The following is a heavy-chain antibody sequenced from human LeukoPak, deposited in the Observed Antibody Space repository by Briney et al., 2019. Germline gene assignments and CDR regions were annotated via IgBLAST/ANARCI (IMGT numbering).Heavy chain of an antibody. CDR1: GGTFNSYA. D-gene: IGHD5-18*01. CDR3: ARDRATRKIQPNDY. Sequence: ASVKVSCKASGGTFNSYAISWVRQAPGQGLEGMGWISAYNGNTNYAQKLQGRVTMTTDTSTSTAYMELRSLRSDDTAVYYCARDRATRKIQPNDYWGQGTLVTVSS. CDR2: ISAYNGNT. J-gene: IGHJ4*02. V-gene: IGHV1-18*01.